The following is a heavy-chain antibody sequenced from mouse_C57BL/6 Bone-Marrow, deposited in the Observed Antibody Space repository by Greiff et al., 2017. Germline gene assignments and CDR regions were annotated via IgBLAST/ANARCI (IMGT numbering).Heavy chain of an antibody. J-gene: IGHJ4*01. CDR3: AGRPIYSGVAMDY. D-gene: IGHD2-13*01. CDR1: GFTFSDYY. CDR2: ISNGGGST. V-gene: IGHV5-12*01. Sequence: EVKLVESGGGLVQPGGSLKLSCAASGFTFSDYYMYWVRQTPEKRLEWVAYISNGGGSTYYPDTVKGRFTISRDNAKNTLYLQMSRLKSEDTAMYYCAGRPIYSGVAMDYWGQGASVTVSS.